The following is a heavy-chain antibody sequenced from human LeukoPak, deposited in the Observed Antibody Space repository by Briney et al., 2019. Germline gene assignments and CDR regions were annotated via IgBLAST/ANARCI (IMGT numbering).Heavy chain of an antibody. V-gene: IGHV4-59*08. D-gene: IGHD4-17*01. CDR2: IYYSGST. Sequence: KPSDTLSLTCTVSGGSISSYYWSWIRQPPGKGLEWIGYIYYSGSTNYNPSLKSRVTISVDTSKNEFSLKLSSVTAADTAVYYCARGTVTYSDYYGMDVWGQGTTVTVSS. CDR3: ARGTVTYSDYYGMDV. J-gene: IGHJ6*02. CDR1: GGSISSYY.